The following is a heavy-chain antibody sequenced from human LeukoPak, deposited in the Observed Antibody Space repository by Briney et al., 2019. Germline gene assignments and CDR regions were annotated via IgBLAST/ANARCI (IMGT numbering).Heavy chain of an antibody. CDR1: GYTFTGYY. Sequence: ASVKVSGKASGYTFTGYYMHWVRQAPGQGLEWMGWMNPNSGNTAYAQKFQGRVTMTRNTSISTAYMELSSLRSEDTAMYYCARGLRILWFGEFAYWGQGTPVTVSS. D-gene: IGHD3-10*01. J-gene: IGHJ4*02. CDR3: ARGLRILWFGEFAY. CDR2: MNPNSGNT. V-gene: IGHV1-8*02.